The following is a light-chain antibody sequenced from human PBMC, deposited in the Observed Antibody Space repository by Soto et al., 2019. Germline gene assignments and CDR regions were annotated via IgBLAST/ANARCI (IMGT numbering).Light chain of an antibody. CDR1: QGINSY. CDR2: LAS. Sequence: DIQMTQSPSSLSASVGDRVTITCRASQGINSYLAWYQQKPGKVPKFLIYLASTLHSGVPSRFSGSGSGTDFTLTISSLQPEDVATYYCQNYSSAPFTFGQGTKLEI. V-gene: IGKV1-27*01. CDR3: QNYSSAPFT. J-gene: IGKJ2*01.